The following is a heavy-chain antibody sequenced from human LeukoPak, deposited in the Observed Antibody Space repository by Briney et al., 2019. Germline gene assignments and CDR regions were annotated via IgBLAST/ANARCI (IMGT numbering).Heavy chain of an antibody. D-gene: IGHD3-10*02. Sequence: GGSLRLSCVASGFTFDSYGMHWVRQAPGKGLEWVALISYDGSDEYYSDSVKGRFTISRDNAKNSLYLQMNSLRAEDTAVYYCAELGITMIGGVWGKGTTVTISS. V-gene: IGHV3-30*18. CDR1: GFTFDSYG. CDR2: ISYDGSDE. CDR3: AELGITMIGGV. J-gene: IGHJ6*04.